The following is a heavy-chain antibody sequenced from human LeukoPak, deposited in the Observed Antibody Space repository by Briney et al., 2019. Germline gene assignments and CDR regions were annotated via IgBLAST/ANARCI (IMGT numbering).Heavy chain of an antibody. J-gene: IGHJ5*02. CDR2: IYYSGST. V-gene: IGHV4-39*07. CDR3: ARVDIVLMWFDP. Sequence: SETLSLTCTVSGGSISSSSYYWGWIRQPPGKGLEWIGSIYYSGSTYYNPSLKSRVTISVDRSKNQFSLKLSSVTAADTAVYYCARVDIVLMWFDPWGQGTLVTVSS. D-gene: IGHD2-8*01. CDR1: GGSISSSSYY.